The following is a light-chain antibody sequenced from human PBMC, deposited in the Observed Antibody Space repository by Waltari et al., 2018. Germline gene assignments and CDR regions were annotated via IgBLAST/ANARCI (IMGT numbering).Light chain of an antibody. Sequence: EIVLTQSPATLSLSPGERATLSCRASQSVSTFLAWYQHKPGQAPRLLIYDASTRATCIPARVSGSGSGTEFTLTIISLEPADFAVYYWQHRSNWPKITFGQGTRLEIK. V-gene: IGKV3-11*01. CDR2: DAS. CDR3: QHRSNWPKIT. J-gene: IGKJ5*01. CDR1: QSVSTF.